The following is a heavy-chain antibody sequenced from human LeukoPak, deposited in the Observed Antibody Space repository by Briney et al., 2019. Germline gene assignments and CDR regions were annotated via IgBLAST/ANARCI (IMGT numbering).Heavy chain of an antibody. CDR1: GGSISSGDYY. J-gene: IGHJ5*02. Sequence: SQTLSLTCTVSGGSISSGDYYWGWLRQPPGTGREWSGYIYYSGSTYDNPSLKSRVTISVDTSKNQFSLKLSSVTAADTAVYYCARVSENDYGDYDWFDPWGQGTLVTVSS. D-gene: IGHD4-17*01. CDR3: ARVSENDYGDYDWFDP. V-gene: IGHV4-30-4*08. CDR2: IYYSGST.